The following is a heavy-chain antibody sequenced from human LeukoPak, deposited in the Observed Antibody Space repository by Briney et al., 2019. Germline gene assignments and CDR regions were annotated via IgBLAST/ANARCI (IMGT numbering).Heavy chain of an antibody. CDR3: ATKEPSTSGWSY. V-gene: IGHV3-7*01. Sequence: GGSLRLSCAASAFTYSRDWTAWVRQAPGKGLEWVANIKEDGSEKNYVDSVKGRFTISRDNAENSVYLQMNDLRAEDTGVYYCATKEPSTSGWSYWGQGTLVTVSS. CDR1: AFTYSRDW. D-gene: IGHD6-19*01. J-gene: IGHJ4*02. CDR2: IKEDGSEK.